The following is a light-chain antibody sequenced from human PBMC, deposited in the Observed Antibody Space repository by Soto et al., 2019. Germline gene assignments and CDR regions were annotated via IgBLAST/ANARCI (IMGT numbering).Light chain of an antibody. CDR2: KAS. CDR3: QQYNSYPWT. J-gene: IGKJ1*01. Sequence: IQITHSPSTLSASVFYSVTITCRASQSISSWLAWYQQKPGKAPKLLIYKASSLESGVPSRFSGSGSGTEFTLTISSLQPDDFATYYCQQYNSYPWTFGQGTKVDIK. V-gene: IGKV1-5*03. CDR1: QSISSW.